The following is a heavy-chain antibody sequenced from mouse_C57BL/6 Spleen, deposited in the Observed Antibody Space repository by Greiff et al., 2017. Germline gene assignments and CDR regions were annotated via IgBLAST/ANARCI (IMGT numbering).Heavy chain of an antibody. J-gene: IGHJ3*01. CDR1: GYTFTDHT. Sequence: VKLQESDAELVKPGASVKISCKVSGYTFTDHTIHWMKQRPEQGLEWIGYIYPRDGSTKNNEKFKGKATLTADKSSSTAYMQLNSLTSEDSAVYFCAREDYYGSGGFAYWGQGTLVTVSA. V-gene: IGHV1-78*01. D-gene: IGHD1-1*01. CDR2: IYPRDGST. CDR3: AREDYYGSGGFAY.